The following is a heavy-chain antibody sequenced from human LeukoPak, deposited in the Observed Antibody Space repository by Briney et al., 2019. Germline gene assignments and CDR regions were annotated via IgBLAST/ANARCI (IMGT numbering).Heavy chain of an antibody. CDR3: AGDPTYYYDSSGSDAFDI. J-gene: IGHJ3*02. CDR2: ISYDGSNK. CDR1: GFTFSSYA. V-gene: IGHV3-30-3*01. D-gene: IGHD3-22*01. Sequence: GGSLRLSCAASGFTFSSYAMHWVRQAPGKGLEWVAVISYDGSNKYYADSVKGRFTISRDNSKNTLYLQMNSLRAEDTAVYYCAGDPTYYYDSSGSDAFDIWGQGTMVTVSS.